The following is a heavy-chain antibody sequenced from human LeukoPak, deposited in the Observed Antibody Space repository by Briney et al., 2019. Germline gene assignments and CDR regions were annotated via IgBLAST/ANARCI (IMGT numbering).Heavy chain of an antibody. D-gene: IGHD3-10*01. CDR1: GFNFDNFW. J-gene: IGHJ6*04. V-gene: IGHV3-48*01. Sequence: GGSLRLSCAASGFNFDNFWMSWVRQAPGKGLEWVSYISNSGNTIYYADSVKGRFTISRDNSLYLQMSSLRAEDTAVYYCARSRSGTYYNADVWGKGTTVTISS. CDR2: ISNSGNTI. CDR3: ARSRSGTYYNADV.